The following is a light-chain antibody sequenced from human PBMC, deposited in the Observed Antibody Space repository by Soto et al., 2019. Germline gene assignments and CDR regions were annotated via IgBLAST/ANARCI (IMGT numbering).Light chain of an antibody. V-gene: IGLV2-11*01. Sequence: QSLLTQPRSLSVSPGQSVTISCTGTSSDVGTYDFVSWYQQHPGKAPRLMIFDVSERPSGVPDRFSGSKSGNTASVTISGLQAEDEVDYYCCLYAVTFYVFGTGTKVTV. CDR3: CLYAVTFYV. CDR1: SSDVGTYDF. J-gene: IGLJ1*01. CDR2: DVS.